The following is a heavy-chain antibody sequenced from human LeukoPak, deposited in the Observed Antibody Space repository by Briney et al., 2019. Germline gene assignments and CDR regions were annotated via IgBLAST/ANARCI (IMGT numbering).Heavy chain of an antibody. CDR1: GFMCSGFW. V-gene: IGHV3-7*01. Sequence: GGSLRLSCAASGFMCSGFWMTWVRQAPGKGLEWVANIKHDGSEKNYVDSVKGRFTISRDNAKNSLYLQMNSLGGEDTAVYYCATRPRSDYYFAIFDYWGQGTLVTVSS. CDR3: ATRPRSDYYFAIFDY. CDR2: IKHDGSEK. J-gene: IGHJ4*02. D-gene: IGHD3-22*01.